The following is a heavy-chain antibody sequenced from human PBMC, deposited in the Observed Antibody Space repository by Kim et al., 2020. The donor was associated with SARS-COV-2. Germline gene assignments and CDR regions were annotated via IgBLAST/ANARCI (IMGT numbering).Heavy chain of an antibody. J-gene: IGHJ4*02. CDR3: ARVRRIAAAGTTV. Sequence: SETLSLTCTVSGGSISSGGYYWSWIRQHPGKGLEWIGYIYYSGSTYYNPSLKSRVTISVDTSKNQFSLKLSSVTAADTAVYYCARVRRIAAAGTTVWGQGTLVTVSS. V-gene: IGHV4-31*03. D-gene: IGHD6-13*01. CDR2: IYYSGST. CDR1: GGSISSGGYY.